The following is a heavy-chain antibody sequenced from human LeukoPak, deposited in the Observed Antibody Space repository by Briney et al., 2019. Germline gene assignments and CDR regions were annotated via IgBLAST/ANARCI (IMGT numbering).Heavy chain of an antibody. D-gene: IGHD2-15*01. CDR3: ATTTLGYCSGGSCYGFDY. CDR2: FDPEDGET. CDR1: GYTLTSLS. Sequence: ASVKVSCKVSGYTLTSLSMHWVRQAPGKGLEWMGGFDPEDGETIYAQKFQGRVTMTEDTSTDTAYMELSSLRSEDTAVYYCATTTLGYCSGGSCYGFDYWGQGTLVTVSS. J-gene: IGHJ4*02. V-gene: IGHV1-24*01.